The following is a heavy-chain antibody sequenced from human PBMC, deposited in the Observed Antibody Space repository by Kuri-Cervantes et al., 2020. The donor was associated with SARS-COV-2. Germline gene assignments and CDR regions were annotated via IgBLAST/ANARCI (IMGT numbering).Heavy chain of an antibody. D-gene: IGHD3-16*01. CDR2: ISYDGSNK. CDR1: GFTFSSYA. J-gene: IGHJ3*02. V-gene: IGHV3-30-3*01. CDR3: AREGAAPNDAFDI. Sequence: LSLTCAASGFTFSSYAMHWVRQAPGKGLEWVAVISYDGSNKYYADSVKGRFTISRGNSKNTLYLQMNSLRAEDTAVYYCAREGAAPNDAFDIWGQGTMVTVSS.